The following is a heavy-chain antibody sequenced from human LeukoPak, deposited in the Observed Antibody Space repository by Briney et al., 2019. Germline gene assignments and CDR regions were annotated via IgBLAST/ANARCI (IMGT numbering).Heavy chain of an antibody. CDR2: MNPNSGNT. Sequence: GASVKVSCKASGYTFTSYDINWVRQATGQGLEWMGWMNPNSGNTGYAQKFQGRVTMTRNTSISTAYMELSSLRSEDTAVYYCARYRQWSRGAFDIWGQGTMVTVSS. CDR1: GYTFTSYD. CDR3: ARYRQWSRGAFDI. V-gene: IGHV1-8*01. J-gene: IGHJ3*02. D-gene: IGHD6-19*01.